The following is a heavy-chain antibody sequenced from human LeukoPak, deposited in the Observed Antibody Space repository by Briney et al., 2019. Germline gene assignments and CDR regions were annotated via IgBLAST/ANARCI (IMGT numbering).Heavy chain of an antibody. D-gene: IGHD1-7*01. CDR2: INAGNGDT. V-gene: IGHV1-3*03. CDR3: ARGNNWNYDY. J-gene: IGHJ4*02. CDR1: GYTFTSYA. Sequence: ASVTVSFKASGYTFTSYAMHWVRQAPGQRLEWMGWINAGNGDTKYSQEFQGRVTITRDTSASTLYMELSSLRSEDMAVYYCARGNNWNYDYWGQGTLVTVSS.